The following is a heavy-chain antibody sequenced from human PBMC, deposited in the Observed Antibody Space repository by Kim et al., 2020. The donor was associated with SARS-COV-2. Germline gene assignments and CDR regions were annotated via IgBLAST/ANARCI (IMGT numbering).Heavy chain of an antibody. CDR1: GYYFTSYW. J-gene: IGHJ5*02. Sequence: GESLKISCKGSGYYFTSYWIGWVRQMPGKGLEWMGIIYPGDSETRYSPSFQGQVTISADKSISIAYLQWSSLKASDTTIYYCARQSPPPDCGGDCYPRFDPWGQGTLVTVSS. V-gene: IGHV5-51*01. CDR3: ARQSPPPDCGGDCYPRFDP. CDR2: IYPGDSET. D-gene: IGHD2-21*02.